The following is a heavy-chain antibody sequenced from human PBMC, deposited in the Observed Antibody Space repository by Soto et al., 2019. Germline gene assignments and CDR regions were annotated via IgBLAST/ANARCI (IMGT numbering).Heavy chain of an antibody. CDR1: GDSVSSNSAA. CDR3: ANEGPILPGGGGTTQGDYYGMDX. D-gene: IGHD1-7*01. Sequence: PSQTLSLTCAISGDSVSSNSAAWNWIRQSPSRGLECLGRTYYRSKWYNYYAVSVKSRITINPDKSKNQFSLQLNSVTPEDTDVYYCANEGPILPGGGGTTQGDYYGMDXWGQGTTVTVS. CDR2: TYYRSKWYN. J-gene: IGHJ6*02. V-gene: IGHV6-1*01.